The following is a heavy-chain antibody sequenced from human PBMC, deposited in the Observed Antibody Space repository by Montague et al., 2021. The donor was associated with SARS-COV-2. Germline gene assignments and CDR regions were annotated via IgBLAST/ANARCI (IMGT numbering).Heavy chain of an antibody. D-gene: IGHD5-12*01. CDR3: AKCLRFSGFDGNYFDS. V-gene: IGHV3-23*01. J-gene: IGHJ4*02. Sequence: SLRLSCAASGFTFRNYAMIWVRQAPGKGLEWVSGISGSADITYYADSVKGRFTISRDNSKNTLYLQMNSLRAEDTAVYYCAKCLRFSGFDGNYFDSWGQGTLVTVSS. CDR2: ISGSADIT. CDR1: GFTFRNYA.